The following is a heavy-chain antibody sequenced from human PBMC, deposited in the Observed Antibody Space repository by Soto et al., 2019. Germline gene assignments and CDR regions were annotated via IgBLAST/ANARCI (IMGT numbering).Heavy chain of an antibody. CDR2: ISSSSSYI. CDR3: ESEEKVGTAMNY. CDR1: GFTFSSYS. Sequence: PGGSLRLSCAASGFTFSSYSMNWVRQAPGKGLEWVSSISSSSSYIYYADSVKGRFTISRDNAKNSLYLQMNSLRAEDTAVYYCESEEKVGTAMNYWGQGTLVTVSS. D-gene: IGHD5-18*01. J-gene: IGHJ4*02. V-gene: IGHV3-21*01.